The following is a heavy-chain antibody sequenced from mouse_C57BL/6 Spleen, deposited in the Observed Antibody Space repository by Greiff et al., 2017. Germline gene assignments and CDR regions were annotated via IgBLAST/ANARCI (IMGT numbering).Heavy chain of an antibody. CDR1: GYAFSSSW. CDR2: IYPGDGDT. D-gene: IGHD1-1*01. Sequence: QVQLQQSGPELVKPGASVKISCKASGYAFSSSWMNWVKQRPGQGLEWIGRIYPGDGDTNYNGKFKGKATLTADKSSSTAYMQHISLTSEDSAVFFCARDLPYYGRSPPGFAYWGQGTLVTVSA. CDR3: ARDLPYYGRSPPGFAY. V-gene: IGHV1-82*01. J-gene: IGHJ3*01.